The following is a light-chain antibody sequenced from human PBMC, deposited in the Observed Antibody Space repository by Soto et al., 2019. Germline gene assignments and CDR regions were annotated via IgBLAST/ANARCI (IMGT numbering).Light chain of an antibody. CDR1: NSNIGSNY. V-gene: IGLV1-47*01. CDR2: RAD. Sequence: QLVLTQPPSASGTPGQTVTISCSGRNSNIGSNYVYWYQQLPGTAPRLLMYRADQRPSGVPDRFSGSKSGTSASLAISGFRSEDEDDYYCAAWDDTLSGLVFGGGTKLTVL. J-gene: IGLJ2*01. CDR3: AAWDDTLSGLV.